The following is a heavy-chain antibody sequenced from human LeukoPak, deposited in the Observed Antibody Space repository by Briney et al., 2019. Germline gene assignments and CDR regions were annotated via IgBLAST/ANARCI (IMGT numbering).Heavy chain of an antibody. V-gene: IGHV4-59*12. Sequence: SETLSLTCTVSGGSLSSYHWSWIPQPPGKGLVWIAYIYYSGSTNYNPSLKSRVTISVDTYKNQFFLQQSSVTAADTAVYYCGRGPTQWMVAYAEYFQHWGQGTLVTVST. CDR3: GRGPTQWMVAYAEYFQH. CDR2: IYYSGST. D-gene: IGHD6-19*01. CDR1: GGSLSSYH. J-gene: IGHJ1*01.